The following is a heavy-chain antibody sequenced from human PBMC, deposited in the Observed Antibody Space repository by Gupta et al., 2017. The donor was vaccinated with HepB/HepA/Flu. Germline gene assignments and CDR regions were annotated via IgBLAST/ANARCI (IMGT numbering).Heavy chain of an antibody. CDR1: GYTFTTYH. D-gene: IGHD2-2*01. V-gene: IGHV1-46*01. Sequence: QVQLVQSGAEVKKPGASVTVSCQASGYTFTTYHMHWVRQPPGQVLEWLGLNNPSGCSTSDAQNSKGRVTMTRDPSTRPVYMVLSSLRSEDTAVYYWARDSCSTTSCRGGGNWFDPWGQGTLVTVSS. J-gene: IGHJ5*02. CDR3: ARDSCSTTSCRGGGNWFDP. CDR2: NNPSGCST.